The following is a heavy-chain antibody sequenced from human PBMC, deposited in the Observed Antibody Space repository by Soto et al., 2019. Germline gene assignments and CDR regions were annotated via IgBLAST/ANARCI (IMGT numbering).Heavy chain of an antibody. D-gene: IGHD6-6*01. J-gene: IGHJ4*02. V-gene: IGHV4-39*01. CDR1: GGSISSSSYY. Sequence: SETLSLTCTVSGGSISSSSYYWGWIRQPPGKGLEWIGSIYYSGSTYYNPSLKSRVTISVDTSKNQFSLKLSSVTAADTAVYYCARVEVYAGGLDYWGQGTLVTVSS. CDR2: IYYSGST. CDR3: ARVEVYAGGLDY.